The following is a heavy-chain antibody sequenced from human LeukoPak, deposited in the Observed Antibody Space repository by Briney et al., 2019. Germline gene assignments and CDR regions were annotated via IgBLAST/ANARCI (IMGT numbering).Heavy chain of an antibody. Sequence: SETLSLTCTVSGGSISSGGYYWSWIRQHPGKGLEWIGYIYYSGSTYYNPSLKSRVTISVDTSKNQFSLKLSSVTAADTAVYYCAGDGCSGGSCYIDYWGQGTLVTVSS. J-gene: IGHJ4*02. D-gene: IGHD2-15*01. V-gene: IGHV4-31*03. CDR3: AGDGCSGGSCYIDY. CDR1: GGSISSGGYY. CDR2: IYYSGST.